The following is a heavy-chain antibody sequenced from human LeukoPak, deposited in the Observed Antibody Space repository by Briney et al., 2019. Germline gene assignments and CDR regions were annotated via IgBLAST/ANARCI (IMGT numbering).Heavy chain of an antibody. Sequence: GASVKVSCKASGYTFIGSYMHWVRQAPGQGLEWMGWINPKSGGTNYAQKFQGRVTMTRDTSISTAYMELSRLRSDDTAVYYCARNLWFGESIDAFDIWGQGTMVTVSS. CDR2: INPKSGGT. V-gene: IGHV1-2*02. CDR3: ARNLWFGESIDAFDI. CDR1: GYTFIGSY. J-gene: IGHJ3*02. D-gene: IGHD3-10*01.